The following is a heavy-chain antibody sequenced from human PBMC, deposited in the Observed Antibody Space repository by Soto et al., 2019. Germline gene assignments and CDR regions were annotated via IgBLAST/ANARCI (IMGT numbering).Heavy chain of an antibody. CDR2: INAGNGNT. CDR3: ARGEGYCSGGSCYRSFDP. V-gene: IGHV1-3*01. J-gene: IGHJ5*02. Sequence: ASVKVSRKASGYTFPKYAMHWVRQAPGQRLEWMGWINAGNGNTKYSQKFQGRVTITRDTSASTAYMELSSLRSEDTAVYYFARGEGYCSGGSCYRSFDPWGQGTLVPVSS. D-gene: IGHD2-15*01. CDR1: GYTFPKYA.